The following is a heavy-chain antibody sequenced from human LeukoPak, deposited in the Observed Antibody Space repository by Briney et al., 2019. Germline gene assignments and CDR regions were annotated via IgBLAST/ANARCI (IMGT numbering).Heavy chain of an antibody. V-gene: IGHV1-69*13. CDR3: ARDLTDHYYGRDYYYYMDV. CDR2: IIPIFGTA. Sequence: ASVKVSCKASGGTFSSYAISWVRQAPGQGLEWMGGIIPIFGTANYAQKFQGRVTITADESTSTAYMELSSLRSEDTAVYYCARDLTDHYYGRDYYYYMDVWGKGTTVTISS. J-gene: IGHJ6*03. CDR1: GGTFSSYA. D-gene: IGHD3-10*01.